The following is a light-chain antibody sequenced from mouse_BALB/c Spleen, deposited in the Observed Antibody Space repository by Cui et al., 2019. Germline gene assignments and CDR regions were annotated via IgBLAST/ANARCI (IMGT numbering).Light chain of an antibody. CDR3: QQWSSNPPMLT. CDR1: SSINY. CDR2: APS. J-gene: IGKJ5*01. Sequence: IVLSQSPAILSVSPGEKVTMTCRANSSINYIHWYQQKPGSSPKPWIYAPSNRASGVPARFSGSGSGTSHSLTISRVEAEDAATYYCQQWSSNPPMLTFGAGTKLELK. V-gene: IGKV4-72*01.